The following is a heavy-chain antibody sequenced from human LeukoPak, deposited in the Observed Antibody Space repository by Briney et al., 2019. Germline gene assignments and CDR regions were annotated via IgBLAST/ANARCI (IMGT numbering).Heavy chain of an antibody. CDR3: ARLPWETSRPPEPDY. D-gene: IGHD1-14*01. J-gene: IGHJ4*02. CDR1: GYTFTNYY. Sequence: ASVKVSYKASGYTFTNYYIHWVRQAPGQGLEWMGIINPNGGSTNYAQKFQGRVTMTRDTSTSTVYMDLSSLRSEDTAVYYCARLPWETSRPPEPDYWGQGTLVTVSS. V-gene: IGHV1-46*01. CDR2: INPNGGST.